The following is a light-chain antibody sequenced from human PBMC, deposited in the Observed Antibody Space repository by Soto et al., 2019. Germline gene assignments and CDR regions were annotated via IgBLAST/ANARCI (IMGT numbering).Light chain of an antibody. V-gene: IGKV3-20*01. CDR3: QQYGASPWT. Sequence: EIVLTLSPDPLTFSPGESANLSCRASQSVPNSRLAWYQQKPGQAPSLVISDTSIRATGIPDRFSGSGSGTDFSLIIGRLEPEDFAVYICQQYGASPWTFGQGTK. CDR1: QSVPNSR. CDR2: DTS. J-gene: IGKJ1*01.